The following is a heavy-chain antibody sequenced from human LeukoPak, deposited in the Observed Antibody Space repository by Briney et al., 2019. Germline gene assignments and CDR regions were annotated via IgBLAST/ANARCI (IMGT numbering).Heavy chain of an antibody. Sequence: KTGRSLRLSCAASGFTFSSYGMHWVRQAPGKGLEWVAVISYDGSNKYYADSVKGRFTISRDNSKNTLYLQMNSLRAEDTAVYYCGREGPGGAVLGTFNYGGRGPRVTAS. CDR1: GFTFSSYG. D-gene: IGHD3-16*01. CDR3: GREGPGGAVLGTFNY. CDR2: ISYDGSNK. V-gene: IGHV3-30*03. J-gene: IGHJ4*02.